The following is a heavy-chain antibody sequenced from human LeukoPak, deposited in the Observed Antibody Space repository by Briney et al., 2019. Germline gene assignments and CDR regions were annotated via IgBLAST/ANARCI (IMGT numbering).Heavy chain of an antibody. J-gene: IGHJ5*02. CDR1: GGSISSYY. CDR2: IYYSGST. D-gene: IGHD3-22*01. Sequence: SETLSLXCTVSGGSISSYYWSWIRQPPGKGLEWIGYIYYSGSTNYNPSLKSRVTISVDTSKNQFSLKLSSVTAADTAVYYCARGEYYYDSHWFDPWGQGTLVTVSS. V-gene: IGHV4-59*01. CDR3: ARGEYYYDSHWFDP.